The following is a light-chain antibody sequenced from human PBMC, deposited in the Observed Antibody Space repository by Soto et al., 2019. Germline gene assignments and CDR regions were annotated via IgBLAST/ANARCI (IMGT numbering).Light chain of an antibody. CDR1: QGISTY. V-gene: IGKV1-27*01. J-gene: IGKJ3*01. CDR3: HKYNSAPFT. Sequence: DIQMTQSPSSLSASVGDRVTITCRASQGISTYLAWYQQEPGKVPKLLIYAASTLHSGVPSRFSGSGSGTDFTLTISSLQPEDVATYYCHKYNSAPFTFGPGTKVDIK. CDR2: AAS.